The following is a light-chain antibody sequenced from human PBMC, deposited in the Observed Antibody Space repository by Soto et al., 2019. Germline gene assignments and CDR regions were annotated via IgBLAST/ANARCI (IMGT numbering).Light chain of an antibody. J-gene: IGKJ5*01. Sequence: EIVLTQCPATLSVSPGERATLSCRASESISSNLAWYQQKPGQAPRLLIYAASTRATGLPARFSGSGSGTEFTLTISSLQSEDVAVYYCQQYHPWPPATTFGQGTRLDIK. CDR2: AAS. CDR1: ESISSN. CDR3: QQYHPWPPATT. V-gene: IGKV3-15*01.